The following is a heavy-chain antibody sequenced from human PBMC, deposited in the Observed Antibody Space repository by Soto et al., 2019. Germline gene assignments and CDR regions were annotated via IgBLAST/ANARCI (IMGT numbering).Heavy chain of an antibody. CDR2: ISIGGRTI. V-gene: IGHV3-48*04. CDR3: VRDQVYFYDISGRPVICIDA. J-gene: IGHJ3*01. D-gene: IGHD2-8*01. CDR1: GLTFRNYN. Sequence: GGYLRRACAASGLTFRNYNLNRVRQGPGPGLEWVAHISIGGRTINYADSVKGRFTISRDDAENSLNLHMNSLGAEDTALYYCVRDQVYFYDISGRPVICIDALGHGTLVTV.